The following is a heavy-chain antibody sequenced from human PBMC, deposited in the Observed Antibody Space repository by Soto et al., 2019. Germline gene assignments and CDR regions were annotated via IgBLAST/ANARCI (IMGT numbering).Heavy chain of an antibody. D-gene: IGHD6-19*01. CDR2: IFYSGST. Sequence: SETLSLTCIVSGGSISGHYWTWIRQSPEKGLEWIGYIFYSGSTNYNPSLKSRVTISVDTSKNQFSLKMSSVTAADTAVYYCARVGSSGWSPDSWGQGTLVTVSS. CDR1: GGSISGHY. V-gene: IGHV4-59*11. J-gene: IGHJ4*02. CDR3: ARVGSSGWSPDS.